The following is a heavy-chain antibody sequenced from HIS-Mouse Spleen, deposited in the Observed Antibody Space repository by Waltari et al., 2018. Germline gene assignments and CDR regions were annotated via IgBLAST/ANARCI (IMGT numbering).Heavy chain of an antibody. CDR1: GGSISSSSYY. CDR3: AREIPYSSSWYDWYFDL. V-gene: IGHV4-39*07. CDR2: IYYSGGH. Sequence: QLQLQESGPGLVKPSETLSLTCTVSGGSISSSSYYWGWIRQPPGKGLEWIGRIYYSGGHSSNPSLKSRVTISVDTSKNQFSLKLSSVTAADTAVYYCAREIPYSSSWYDWYFDLWGRGTLVTVSS. J-gene: IGHJ2*01. D-gene: IGHD6-13*01.